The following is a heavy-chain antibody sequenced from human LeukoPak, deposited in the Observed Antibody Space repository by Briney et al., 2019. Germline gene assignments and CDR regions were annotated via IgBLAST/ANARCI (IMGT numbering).Heavy chain of an antibody. Sequence: SETLSLTCTVSGYSISNDYYWGWSRPPPGKGLEWIRYIYDSGSTNYNPSLKSRVTISVDTSKNQFSLKLSSVTAADTALYYCACLTTADAFDIWGQGTMVTVSS. V-gene: IGHV4-61*01. CDR1: GYSISNDYY. J-gene: IGHJ3*02. CDR3: ACLTTADAFDI. D-gene: IGHD3-22*01. CDR2: IYDSGST.